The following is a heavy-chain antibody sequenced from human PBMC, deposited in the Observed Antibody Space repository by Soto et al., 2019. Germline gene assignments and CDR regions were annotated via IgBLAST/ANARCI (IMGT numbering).Heavy chain of an antibody. J-gene: IGHJ4*02. CDR3: AGHRKTAMVFEF. D-gene: IGHD5-18*01. V-gene: IGHV4-59*08. Sequence: SSETLSLTCFGSGGSITNYFWSWIRQSPGKSLEWIGHMHPSGGTYYNPSLKSRVTISIDRSKNQVSLKLRSVTAADTAVYHCAGHRKTAMVFEFWGQGALVTVSS. CDR1: GGSITNYF. CDR2: MHPSGGT.